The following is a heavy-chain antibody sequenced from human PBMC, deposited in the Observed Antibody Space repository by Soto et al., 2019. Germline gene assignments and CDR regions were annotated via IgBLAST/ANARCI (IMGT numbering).Heavy chain of an antibody. J-gene: IGHJ5*02. V-gene: IGHV3-23*01. Sequence: GGSLRLSCAASGFTFGSYAMSWARQAPGKGLEWVSAIRAIGGGTYYADSVKGRFTISRDNSKLPLYLQMTSLRVEDTAVYYCAKARIIVAIDPWGQGTLVTVSS. D-gene: IGHD5-12*01. CDR1: GFTFGSYA. CDR2: IRAIGGGT. CDR3: AKARIIVAIDP.